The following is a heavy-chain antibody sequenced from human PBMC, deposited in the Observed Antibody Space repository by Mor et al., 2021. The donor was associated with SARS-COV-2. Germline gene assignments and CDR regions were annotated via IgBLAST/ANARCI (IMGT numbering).Heavy chain of an antibody. J-gene: IGHJ4*01. D-gene: IGHD3-22*01. V-gene: IGHV1-69*19. CDR3: ASSRGYYSGVGFDF. Sequence: QKFQGRVTITADESTSTAYMELSSLTSEDTAMYYCASSRGYYSGVGFDFWGHGTLVTVSS.